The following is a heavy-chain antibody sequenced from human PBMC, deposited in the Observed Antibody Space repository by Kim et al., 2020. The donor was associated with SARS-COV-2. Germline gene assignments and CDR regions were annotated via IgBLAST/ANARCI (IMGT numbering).Heavy chain of an antibody. V-gene: IGHV4-34*01. CDR2: INHSGST. Sequence: SETLSLTCAVYGGSFSGYYWSWIRQPPGKGLEWIGEINHSGSTNYNPSLKSRVTISVDTSKNQFSLKLSSVTAADTAVYYCARWDYGDNRGGSAFDIWGQGTMVTVSS. D-gene: IGHD4-17*01. J-gene: IGHJ3*02. CDR3: ARWDYGDNRGGSAFDI. CDR1: GGSFSGYY.